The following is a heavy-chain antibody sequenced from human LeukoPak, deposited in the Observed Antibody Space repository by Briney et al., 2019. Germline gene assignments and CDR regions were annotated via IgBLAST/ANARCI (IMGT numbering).Heavy chain of an antibody. V-gene: IGHV1-46*01. CDR3: ARDEVGATGFDY. CDR1: GYTFTSYY. CDR2: INPSGGST. J-gene: IGHJ4*02. Sequence: ASVKVSCKASGYTFTSYYMHWVRQAPGQGLEWMGIINPSGGSTSYAQKLQGRVTMTTDTSTSTAYMELRSLGSDDTAVYYCARDEVGATGFDYWGQGTLVTVSS. D-gene: IGHD1-26*01.